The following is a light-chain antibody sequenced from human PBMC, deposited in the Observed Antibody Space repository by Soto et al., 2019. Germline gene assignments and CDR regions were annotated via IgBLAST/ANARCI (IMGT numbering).Light chain of an antibody. CDR1: QTISNS. J-gene: IGKJ5*01. CDR2: ASS. Sequence: DIPMTQSPSSLSASVGDTVTITCRASQTISNSLNWYQQRPGKAPNLLIYASSSLQSGAPPRFSGSGSGTEFTLTINSLQPEDFATYYCQQTDSIPITFGQGTRLEIK. V-gene: IGKV1-39*01. CDR3: QQTDSIPIT.